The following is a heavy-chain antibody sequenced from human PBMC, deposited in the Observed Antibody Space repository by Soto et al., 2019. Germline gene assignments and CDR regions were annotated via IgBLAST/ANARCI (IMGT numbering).Heavy chain of an antibody. V-gene: IGHV4-59*01. CDR3: AREYSSSFDY. Sequence: SETLSLTCTVSGGSISSYYWSWIRQPPGKGLEWIGYIYYSGSTNYNPSLKSRVTISVDTSKNQFSLKLSSVTAADTAVYYCAREYSSSFDYWGQGSLLTVSS. D-gene: IGHD6-6*01. CDR1: GGSISSYY. J-gene: IGHJ4*02. CDR2: IYYSGST.